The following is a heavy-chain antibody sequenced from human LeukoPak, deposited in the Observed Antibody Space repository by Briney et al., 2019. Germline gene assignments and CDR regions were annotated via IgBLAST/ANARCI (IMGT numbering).Heavy chain of an antibody. Sequence: GGSLRLSCAASGFTFSSSAVSWVRQAPGKGLEWLSTINGGGGATYYADSVTGRFTISSDTSQNTLYLQMNSLKIEDPAVYYCAKANPTPRGVNFDYWGQGTLVTVSS. CDR1: GFTFSSSA. CDR3: AKANPTPRGVNFDY. V-gene: IGHV3-23*01. J-gene: IGHJ4*02. CDR2: INGGGGAT. D-gene: IGHD3-10*01.